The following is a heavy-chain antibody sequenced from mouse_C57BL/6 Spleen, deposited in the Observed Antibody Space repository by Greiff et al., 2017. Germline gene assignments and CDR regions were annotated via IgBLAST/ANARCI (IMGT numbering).Heavy chain of an antibody. D-gene: IGHD6-1*01. CDR3: AGCASRVPFAY. CDR1: GYTFTDYE. Sequence: QVQLQQSGAELVRPGASVTLSCKASGYTFTDYEMHWVKQTPVHGLEWIGAIDPETGGTAYNQKFKGKAILTADKSSSTAYMQLRSLTSEDSAVYYCAGCASRVPFAYWGQGTPLTVAA. J-gene: IGHJ2*01. CDR2: IDPETGGT. V-gene: IGHV1-15*01.